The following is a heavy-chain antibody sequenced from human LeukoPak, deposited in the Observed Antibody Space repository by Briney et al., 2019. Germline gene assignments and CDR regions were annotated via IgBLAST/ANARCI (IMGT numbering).Heavy chain of an antibody. Sequence: KPSETLSLTCTVSGLSNSSYYWIWLGQPPGKELDGIEYIHYTESANYDHSLNNLITISVDTSKDQFSLKLSFVTAADTAVYYCARAANSGYYPFDSWGQGTLVSVSS. J-gene: IGHJ4*02. CDR2: IHYTESA. V-gene: IGHV4-59*08. D-gene: IGHD3-22*01. CDR3: ARAANSGYYPFDS. CDR1: GLSNSSYY.